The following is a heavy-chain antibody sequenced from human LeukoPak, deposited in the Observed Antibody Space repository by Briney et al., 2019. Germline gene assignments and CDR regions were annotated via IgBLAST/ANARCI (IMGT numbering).Heavy chain of an antibody. CDR3: AKDSGGWVYSSGWYDY. D-gene: IGHD6-19*01. J-gene: IGHJ4*02. V-gene: IGHV3-23*01. CDR2: ISGSGGST. Sequence: PGGSLRLSCAASGFTFSSYAMSWVRQAPGKRLEWVSAISGSGGSTYYADSVKGRFTISRDNSKNTLYLQMNSLRAEDTAVYYCAKDSGGWVYSSGWYDYWGQGTLVTVSS. CDR1: GFTFSSYA.